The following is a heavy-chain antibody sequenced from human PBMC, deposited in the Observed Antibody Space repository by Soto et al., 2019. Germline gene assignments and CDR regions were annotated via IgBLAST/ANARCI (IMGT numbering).Heavy chain of an antibody. J-gene: IGHJ3*02. CDR2: INPTGGST. CDR1: GYGFTSYF. V-gene: IGHV1-46*01. Sequence: QMQLVQSGPEVKKPGASVIVSCKASGYGFTSYFIHAVRQAPGQGLEWMGVINPTGGSTTLAQKFQGRVRMTRDTSTATVFMEVRSLRSEDTAVYYCARGGAVVKQKSSAFDIWGQGTRVTVSS. CDR3: ARGGAVVKQKSSAFDI. D-gene: IGHD6-13*01.